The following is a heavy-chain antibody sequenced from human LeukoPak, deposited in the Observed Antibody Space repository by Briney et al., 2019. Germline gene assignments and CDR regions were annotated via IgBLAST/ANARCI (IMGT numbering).Heavy chain of an antibody. V-gene: IGHV4-59*01. J-gene: IGHJ4*02. CDR1: GGSISSYY. D-gene: IGHD3-9*01. Sequence: KPSETLSLTCTVSGGSISSYYWSWIRQPPGKGLEWIGYIYYSGSTNYNPSLKSRVTISVDTSKNQFSLKLSSVTAADTAVYYCARGIRYFGYWGQGTLVTVSS. CDR3: ARGIRYFGY. CDR2: IYYSGST.